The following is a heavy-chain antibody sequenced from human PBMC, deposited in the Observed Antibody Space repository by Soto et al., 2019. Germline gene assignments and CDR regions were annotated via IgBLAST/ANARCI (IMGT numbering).Heavy chain of an antibody. Sequence: EVQLVESGGGLIKPGGSLRLSCAASGFTFSNAWMSWVRQAPGKGLEWVGYIKRKIDGGTADYAAPVKGRFTISRDDSKNTLYLQMNSLKTEDTAVYYCTATLDSWGRGTLVTVSS. CDR1: GFTFSNAW. CDR3: TATLDS. J-gene: IGHJ4*02. V-gene: IGHV3-15*01. CDR2: IKRKIDGGTA.